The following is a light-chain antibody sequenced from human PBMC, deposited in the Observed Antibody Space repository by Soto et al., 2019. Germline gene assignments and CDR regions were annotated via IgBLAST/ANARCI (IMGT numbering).Light chain of an antibody. V-gene: IGKV3-20*01. CDR3: QQYGSSPPQYT. Sequence: EIVLTQSPGTLSLSPGERATLSCRASQSVSSNYLAWYQQKPGQAPRLLIYGASSRATGIPDRFSGSGSGTDFTLTISGLEPEDFAVYYCQQYGSSPPQYTFGQGTKLEIK. CDR1: QSVSSNY. CDR2: GAS. J-gene: IGKJ2*01.